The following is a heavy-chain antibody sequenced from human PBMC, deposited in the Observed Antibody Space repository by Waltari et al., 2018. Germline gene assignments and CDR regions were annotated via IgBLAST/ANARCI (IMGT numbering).Heavy chain of an antibody. Sequence: EVQVLESGGGLVQPGGSLRLTCAASGFIFNNYAINLVRQAPGKGLGWGSGINGDGDKTYYADSVKGRFTLSRDNSRNTLSLQMNSLRAEDTAVYYCAKAHFYDTSGYIEHWGQGTLVTVSS. J-gene: IGHJ5*02. CDR1: GFIFNNYA. V-gene: IGHV3-23*01. CDR3: AKAHFYDTSGYIEH. D-gene: IGHD3-22*01. CDR2: INGDGDKT.